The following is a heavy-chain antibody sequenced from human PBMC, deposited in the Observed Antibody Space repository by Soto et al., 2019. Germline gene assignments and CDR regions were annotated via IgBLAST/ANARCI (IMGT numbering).Heavy chain of an antibody. CDR2: ISGSGSST. D-gene: IGHD3-22*01. V-gene: IGHV3-23*01. CDR1: GFPFSSYA. Sequence: EVQLLESGGDLVQPGGSLRLSCAASGFPFSSYAMTWVRQAPGKGLEWVSSISGSGSSTYSADSVKGRFTVSRDNSKNSLYLQMNSLRAEDTAVYYCARGSWHDSPSVWGQGTTVTVSS. J-gene: IGHJ6*02. CDR3: ARGSWHDSPSV.